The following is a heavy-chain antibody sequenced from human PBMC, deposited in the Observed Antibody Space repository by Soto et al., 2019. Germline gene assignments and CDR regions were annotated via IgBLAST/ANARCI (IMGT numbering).Heavy chain of an antibody. V-gene: IGHV5-51*01. J-gene: IGHJ4*02. Sequence: GESLKISCKGYGHIFSNYWIGWVRQMPGKGLEWMGIIYPGGSDTRYSPSFQGQVTITVDKSINTAYLQWSRLKASDTAIYYCARQRLWGTSGYYYFENWGQGTLVTVSS. D-gene: IGHD3-22*01. CDR3: ARQRLWGTSGYYYFEN. CDR2: IYPGGSDT. CDR1: GHIFSNYW.